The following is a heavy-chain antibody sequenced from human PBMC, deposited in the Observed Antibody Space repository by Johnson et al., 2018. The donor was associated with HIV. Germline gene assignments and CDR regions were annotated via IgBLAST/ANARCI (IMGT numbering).Heavy chain of an antibody. CDR1: EFTFSAHD. CDR2: IGISGNT. D-gene: IGHD1-14*01. V-gene: IGHV3-13*01. CDR3: VREHRADEAFDL. J-gene: IGHJ3*01. Sequence: VQLVESGGGVVQPGGSLRLSCAASEFTFSAHDMHWVRQTAGKGLEWVSGIGISGNTNYPGSVKGRFTISRENVKNYVYLQMTSLKAGDTAVYYCVREHRADEAFDLWGQGTMVTVSS.